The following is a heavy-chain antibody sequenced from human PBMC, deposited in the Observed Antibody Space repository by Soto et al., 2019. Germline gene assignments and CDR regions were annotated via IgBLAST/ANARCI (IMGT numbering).Heavy chain of an antibody. Sequence: GGSLRLSCAASGFTFSSYAMHWVRQAPGKGLEWVAVISYDGSNKYYADSVKGRFTISRDNSKSTLYLQMNSLRAEDTAVYYCAREQTWIQLWLHFDYWGQGTLVTVSS. CDR3: AREQTWIQLWLHFDY. CDR2: ISYDGSNK. CDR1: GFTFSSYA. V-gene: IGHV3-30-3*01. D-gene: IGHD5-18*01. J-gene: IGHJ4*02.